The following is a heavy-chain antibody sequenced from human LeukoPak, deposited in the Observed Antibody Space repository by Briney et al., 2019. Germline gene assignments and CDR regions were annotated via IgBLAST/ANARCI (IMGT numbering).Heavy chain of an antibody. CDR2: INGDGSST. D-gene: IGHD1-1*01. Sequence: GGSLRLSCAASGFSFSSYWMHWVRQAPGKGLVWVSRINGDGSSTRYADSVKGRFTVSRDNAKTTLYLQMNSLRAEDTAVYYCASGGLNALEAFDIWGQGTLVTVCS. V-gene: IGHV3-74*01. CDR1: GFSFSSYW. CDR3: ASGGLNALEAFDI. J-gene: IGHJ3*02.